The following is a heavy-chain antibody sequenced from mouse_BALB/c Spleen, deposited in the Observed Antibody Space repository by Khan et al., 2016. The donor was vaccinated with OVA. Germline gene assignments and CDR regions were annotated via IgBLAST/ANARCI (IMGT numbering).Heavy chain of an antibody. CDR3: ARQPYYHYNVMDY. D-gene: IGHD2-10*01. V-gene: IGHV2-6-1*01. CDR2: IWSDGST. J-gene: IGHJ4*01. Sequence: QVQLKESGPGLVAPSQSLSITCTISGFSLTNDGVHWVRQPPGKGLEWLVVIWSDGSTTYNSTLKSRLTISKDNSKSQVFLKMNSLQTDDTAMYFCARQPYYHYNVMDYWGQGTSVTVSS. CDR1: GFSLTNDG.